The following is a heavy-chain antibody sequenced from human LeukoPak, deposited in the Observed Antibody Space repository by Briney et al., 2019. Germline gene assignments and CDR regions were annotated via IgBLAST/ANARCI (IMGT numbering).Heavy chain of an antibody. CDR1: GFTFDDYA. CDR2: ISWNSGSI. CDR3: ARMAIDYGSGSYYGHYYYYGMDV. Sequence: PGGSLRLSCAASGFTFDDYAMHWVRQAPGKGLEWVSGISWNSGSIGYADSVKGRFTISRDSAKNSLYLQMNSLRAEDTALYYCARMAIDYGSGSYYGHYYYYGMDVWGQGTTVTVSS. D-gene: IGHD3-10*01. J-gene: IGHJ6*02. V-gene: IGHV3-9*01.